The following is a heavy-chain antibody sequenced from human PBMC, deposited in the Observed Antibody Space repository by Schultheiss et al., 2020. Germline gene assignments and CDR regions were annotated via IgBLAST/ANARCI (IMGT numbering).Heavy chain of an antibody. J-gene: IGHJ4*02. D-gene: IGHD3-16*01. V-gene: IGHV4-39*01. CDR2: IYYSGST. CDR1: GGSISSSSYY. CDR3: ARIESYDYVPDY. Sequence: SQTLSLTCTVSGGSISSSSYYWGWIRQPPGKGLEWIGSIYYSGSTYYNPSLKSRLTISVDTSKNQFSLKLSSVTAADTAVYYCARIESYDYVPDYWGQGTLVTVSS.